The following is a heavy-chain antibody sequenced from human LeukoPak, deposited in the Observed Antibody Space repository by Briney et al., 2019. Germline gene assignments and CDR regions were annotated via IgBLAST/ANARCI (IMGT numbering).Heavy chain of an antibody. CDR2: MNPNSGNT. CDR3: AKDPLGELLWFGELDHSDYYFDY. J-gene: IGHJ4*02. D-gene: IGHD3-10*01. Sequence: ASVEVSCKASGYTFTSYDINWVRQATGQGLEWMGWMNPNSGNTGYAQKFQGRVTITRNTSISTAYMELSSLRSEDTAVYYCAKDPLGELLWFGELDHSDYYFDYWGQGTLVTVSS. V-gene: IGHV1-8*03. CDR1: GYTFTSYD.